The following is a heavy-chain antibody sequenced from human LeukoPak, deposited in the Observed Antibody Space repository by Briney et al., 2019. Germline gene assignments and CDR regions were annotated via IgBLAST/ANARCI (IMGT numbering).Heavy chain of an antibody. J-gene: IGHJ4*02. CDR2: ISSDGST. D-gene: IGHD3-10*01. Sequence: GGNLTLSCAASGFTVSSNYMSWVRQAPGKGLEWVSVISSDGSTYYMDSVKGRLSISRDNSKNKLYLQMTSLRAEDTAVYFCARVRYYGSGTYFFDYWGQGNVVRVSS. CDR3: ARVRYYGSGTYFFDY. V-gene: IGHV3-53*01. CDR1: GFTVSSNY.